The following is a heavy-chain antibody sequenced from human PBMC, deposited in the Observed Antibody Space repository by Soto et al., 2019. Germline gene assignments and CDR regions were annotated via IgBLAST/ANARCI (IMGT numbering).Heavy chain of an antibody. CDR2: IYWNDDK. V-gene: IGHV2-5*01. J-gene: IGHJ5*01. D-gene: IGHD3-9*01. CDR1: EG. CDR3: AHRPAQGYSNSRRHTRLTS. Sequence: EGVGWIRQPPGKALEWLALIYWNDDKRYSTSLNSRLTITKDTSKIQVVLTMTNMEPVDTATYYCAHRPAQGYSNSRRHTRLTSW.